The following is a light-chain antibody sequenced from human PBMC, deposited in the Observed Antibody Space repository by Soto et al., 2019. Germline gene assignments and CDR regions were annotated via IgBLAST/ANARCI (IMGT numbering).Light chain of an antibody. CDR1: QDISNF. Sequence: DIQMTQSPSSLSASVGDRVTITCRASQDISNFLAWYHQKPGKVPKLLIYGASTLQSGVPSRFSGSGSGTDFTLTISSLQPEDVATYYCQKYNNAPWTFGQGTKVEIK. CDR3: QKYNNAPWT. CDR2: GAS. J-gene: IGKJ1*01. V-gene: IGKV1-27*01.